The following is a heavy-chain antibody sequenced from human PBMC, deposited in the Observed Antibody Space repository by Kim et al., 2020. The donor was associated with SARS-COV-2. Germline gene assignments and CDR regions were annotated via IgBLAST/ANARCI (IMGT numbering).Heavy chain of an antibody. CDR2: IFYNGGNT. V-gene: IGHV4-39*01. J-gene: IGHJ4*02. CDR3: ARRRPAANPHYFDY. CDR1: GGSFSCGDCF. Sequence: SETLSLTCTVSGGSFSCGDCFWAWIRQPPGKGLEWIGTIFYNGGNTYHNPSLKSRIAIPVDTSKKQFSLRLSSVTAADTAIYYCARRRPAANPHYFDYWGWGVLVTVSS. D-gene: IGHD6-25*01.